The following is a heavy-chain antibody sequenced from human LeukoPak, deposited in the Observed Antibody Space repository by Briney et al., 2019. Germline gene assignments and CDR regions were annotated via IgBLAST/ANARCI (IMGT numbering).Heavy chain of an antibody. Sequence: SETLSLTCTVSGYSIRSGYYWGWIRQPPGKGLEWIGNMYHSRSTFYNPSLRSRVTISVDTSKNQISLNLRSVTAADTAVYYCARVPGPNWFDPWGQGTLVTVSS. CDR3: ARVPGPNWFDP. CDR2: MYHSRST. CDR1: GYSIRSGYY. V-gene: IGHV4-38-2*02. J-gene: IGHJ5*02.